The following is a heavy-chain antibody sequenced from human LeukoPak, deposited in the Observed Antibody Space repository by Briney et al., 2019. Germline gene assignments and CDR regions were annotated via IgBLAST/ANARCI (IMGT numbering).Heavy chain of an antibody. Sequence: SETLSLTCTVSGGSISSSSYYWGWIRQPPGKGLEWIGSIYYSGSTYYNPSLKSRVTISVDTSKNQFSLKLSSVTAADTAVYYCARVGYSSSWYETDAFDIWGQGTMVTVSS. D-gene: IGHD6-13*01. CDR1: GGSISSSSYY. CDR3: ARVGYSSSWYETDAFDI. J-gene: IGHJ3*02. CDR2: IYYSGST. V-gene: IGHV4-39*07.